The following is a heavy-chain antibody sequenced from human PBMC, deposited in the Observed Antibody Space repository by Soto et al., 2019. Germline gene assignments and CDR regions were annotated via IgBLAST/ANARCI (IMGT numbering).Heavy chain of an antibody. CDR3: ARRPIVGAAI. Sequence: PSETLSLTCGVFGGSISNSNWWTWVRQPPGKGLEWIGEIYHSGSTNYNSSLMSRVTISLDKVNNQFSLKLTSVTAADTAVYYCARRPIVGAAIWGQGPLVTVSS. D-gene: IGHD1-26*01. J-gene: IGHJ4*02. CDR1: GGSISNSNW. V-gene: IGHV4-4*02. CDR2: IYHSGST.